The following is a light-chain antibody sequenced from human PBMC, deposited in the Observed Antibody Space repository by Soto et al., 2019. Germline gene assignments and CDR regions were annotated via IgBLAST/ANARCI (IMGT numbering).Light chain of an antibody. CDR1: QSISTY. CDR3: QQSYSTQYT. J-gene: IGKJ2*01. Sequence: DIQMTQSPSSLSASAGDRVAITCRASQSISTYLNWYQQKPGKAPKLLISAASSLQSGVPSRFSGSGSGTDFTLTINSLQPEDFATYYCQQSYSTQYTFGQGTKLEIK. CDR2: AAS. V-gene: IGKV1-39*01.